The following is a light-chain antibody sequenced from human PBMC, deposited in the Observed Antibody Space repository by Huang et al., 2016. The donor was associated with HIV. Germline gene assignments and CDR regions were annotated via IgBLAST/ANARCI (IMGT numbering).Light chain of an antibody. V-gene: IGKV1-5*03. CDR3: QQYKTYPWT. CDR1: QSISSW. CDR2: EAS. J-gene: IGKJ1*01. Sequence: DIQLTQSVVTLSASVGDRVTITCRATQSISSWLAWYQQKPGRAPKLLIYEASTLESGVPSRFSGSGSGTEFTLTISSLQHDDFATYYCQQYKTYPWTFGQGTKV.